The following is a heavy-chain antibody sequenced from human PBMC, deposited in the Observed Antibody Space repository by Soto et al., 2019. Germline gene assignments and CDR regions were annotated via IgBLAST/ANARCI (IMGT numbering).Heavy chain of an antibody. Sequence: ASVKVSCQASGYTFTSYAMHWVRQAPGQRLEWMGWINAGNGNTKYSQKFQGRVTITRDTSASTAYMELSSLRSEDTAVYYCARDQEQLVSNWFDPWGQGTLVTVSS. V-gene: IGHV1-3*01. CDR3: ARDQEQLVSNWFDP. CDR2: INAGNGNT. J-gene: IGHJ5*02. D-gene: IGHD6-13*01. CDR1: GYTFTSYA.